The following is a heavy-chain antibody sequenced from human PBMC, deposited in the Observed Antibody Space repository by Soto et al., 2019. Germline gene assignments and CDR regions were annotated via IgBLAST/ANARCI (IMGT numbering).Heavy chain of an antibody. J-gene: IGHJ6*02. CDR1: GYTFTSYG. Sequence: GASEKVSCKASGYTFTSYGISWVRQAPGQGLEWMGWISAYNGNTNYAQKLQGRVTMTTDTSTSTAYMELRSLRSDDTAVYYCARTSTRGFYYYYGMDDWGQGTTVTVSS. D-gene: IGHD1-1*01. V-gene: IGHV1-18*04. CDR3: ARTSTRGFYYYYGMDD. CDR2: ISAYNGNT.